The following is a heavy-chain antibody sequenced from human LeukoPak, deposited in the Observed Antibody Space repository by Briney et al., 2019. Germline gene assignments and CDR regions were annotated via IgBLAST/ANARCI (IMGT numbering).Heavy chain of an antibody. CDR1: GYTFTGYY. CDR3: ARLTSAVDY. CDR2: INPSGGNT. D-gene: IGHD6-13*01. V-gene: IGHV1-46*01. Sequence: GASVKVSCKASGYTFTGYYMHWVRQAPGQGLEWMGIINPSGGNTSYAQKFQGRVTMTRDTSTSTVYMELSRLRSDDTAVYYCARLTSAVDYWGQGTLVTVSS. J-gene: IGHJ4*02.